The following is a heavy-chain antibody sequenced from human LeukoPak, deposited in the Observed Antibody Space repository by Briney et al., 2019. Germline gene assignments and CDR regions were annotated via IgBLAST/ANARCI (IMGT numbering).Heavy chain of an antibody. CDR2: ISSSGSTI. V-gene: IGHV3-48*03. Sequence: GGSLRLSCAASGFTFSSYEMNWVRQAPGKGLEWVSYISSSGSTIYYADSVKGRFTISRENAKNSLYLQMNSLRAEDTAVYYCARGGPAYYDILTGYYPYGMDVWGKGTTVTVSS. CDR3: ARGGPAYYDILTGYYPYGMDV. J-gene: IGHJ6*04. CDR1: GFTFSSYE. D-gene: IGHD3-9*01.